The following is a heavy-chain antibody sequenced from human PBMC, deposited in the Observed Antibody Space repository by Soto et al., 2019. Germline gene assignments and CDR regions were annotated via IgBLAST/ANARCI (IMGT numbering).Heavy chain of an antibody. CDR1: GLSVTANY. D-gene: IGHD5-18*01. CDR3: ARRDDSETFDI. V-gene: IGHV3-53*01. CDR2: IYRGGGT. Sequence: EVQLVESGGGLIQPGGSLRLICADSGLSVTANYMTWVRQVPGKGLEWLSIIYRGGGTYYADSLKGRAIISRDGSRNMVFLQMNSLTAEDAGVYYCARRDDSETFDIWGRGTAVNVSS. J-gene: IGHJ3*02.